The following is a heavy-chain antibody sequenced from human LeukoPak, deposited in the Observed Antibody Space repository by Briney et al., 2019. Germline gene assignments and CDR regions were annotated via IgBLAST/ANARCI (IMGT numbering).Heavy chain of an antibody. CDR3: TGKVIVFY. CDR1: GFTFSSYA. D-gene: IGHD3-16*02. Sequence: GRSLRLSCAASGFTFSSYAMHWVRQAPGKGLEWVAVISYDGSNKYYADSVKGRFTISRDNSKNTLYLQMNSLRAEDTAVYYCTGKVIVFYWGQGTLVTVSS. J-gene: IGHJ4*02. CDR2: ISYDGSNK. V-gene: IGHV3-30-3*01.